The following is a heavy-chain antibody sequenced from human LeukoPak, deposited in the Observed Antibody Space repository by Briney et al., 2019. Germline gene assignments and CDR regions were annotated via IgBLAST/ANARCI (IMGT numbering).Heavy chain of an antibody. Sequence: GGSPRLSCAASGFTFSNHIISWVRQAPGKGLEWVSNMRQDGSDKYYVDFVKGRFTISRDNAKNSLYLQMNSLRAEDTAVYYCAREGNAFDIWGQGTMVTVSS. D-gene: IGHD3-10*01. CDR3: AREGNAFDI. CDR2: MRQDGSDK. CDR1: GFTFSNHI. V-gene: IGHV3-7*01. J-gene: IGHJ3*02.